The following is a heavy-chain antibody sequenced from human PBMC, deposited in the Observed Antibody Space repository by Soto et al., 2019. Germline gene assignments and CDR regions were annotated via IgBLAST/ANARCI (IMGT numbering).Heavy chain of an antibody. CDR3: AHRYGGNYYRWYFDS. CDR2: ISWKDEK. J-gene: IGHJ4*02. CDR1: GFSLSTSGAC. D-gene: IGHD1-26*01. Sequence: SGPTLVNPTHTLTVTCTFSGFSLSTSGACVGLILQSPGKAPEWLALISWKDEKRYNPGLKSRLTITKDTSKNQVVLTMTDLDPVDTATYFCAHRYGGNYYRWYFDSWGQGTLVTVSS. V-gene: IGHV2-5*01.